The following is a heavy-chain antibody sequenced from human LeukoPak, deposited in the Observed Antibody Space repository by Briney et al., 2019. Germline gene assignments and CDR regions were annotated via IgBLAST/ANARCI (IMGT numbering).Heavy chain of an antibody. CDR3: AKGGGGVLAS. CDR1: GFTFSSYG. D-gene: IGHD3-16*01. CDR2: ISSDGSNK. J-gene: IGHJ4*02. V-gene: IGHV3-30*18. Sequence: GGSLRLSCAASGFTFSSYGMHWVRQAPGKGLERVAIISSDGSNKYYADSVKGRFTISRDNSKNTLYLQMNSLRAEDTAVYYCAKGGGGVLASWGQGTLVTVSS.